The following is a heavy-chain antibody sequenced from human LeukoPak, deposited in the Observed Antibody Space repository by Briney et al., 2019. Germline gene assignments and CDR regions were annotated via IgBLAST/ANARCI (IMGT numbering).Heavy chain of an antibody. Sequence: GASVKVSCKASGYTFTSYAMHWVRPAPGQRLEWMGWINAGNGNTKYSQKFQGRVTITRDTSASTAYMELSSLRSEDTAVYYCARAPTGYSAAAAADYWGQGTLVTVSS. CDR3: ARAPTGYSAAAAADY. CDR2: INAGNGNT. J-gene: IGHJ4*02. V-gene: IGHV1-3*01. CDR1: GYTFTSYA. D-gene: IGHD6-13*01.